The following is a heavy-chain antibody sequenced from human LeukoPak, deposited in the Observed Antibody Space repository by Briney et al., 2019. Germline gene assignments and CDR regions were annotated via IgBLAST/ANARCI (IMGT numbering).Heavy chain of an antibody. CDR3: AKGLAVAGNLYDY. J-gene: IGHJ4*02. CDR1: GYTFTSYA. Sequence: PVKVSCKASGYTFTSYAISWVRQAPGQGLEWMGRIIPILGIANYAQKFQGRVTITADKSTSTAYMELSSLRSEDTAVYYCAKGLAVAGNLYDYWGQGTLVTVSS. V-gene: IGHV1-69*04. CDR2: IIPILGIA. D-gene: IGHD6-19*01.